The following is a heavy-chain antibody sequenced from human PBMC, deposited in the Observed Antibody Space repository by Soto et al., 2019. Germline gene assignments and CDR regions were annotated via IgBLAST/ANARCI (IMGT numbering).Heavy chain of an antibody. J-gene: IGHJ6*02. D-gene: IGHD2-21*02. CDR1: GLSLSTTGVG. V-gene: IGHV2-5*02. CDR2: IYWEDDK. Sequence: QITLKESGPTLVKPTQTLTLTCTFSGLSLSTTGVGVGWIRQPPGKALEWLALIYWEDDKRHSPSLKSRLTITKDSSKTQVVLTMTNMDPVDTATSYCVQSRCGRDCLQSYSSNSYFGLDVWGQGTTVTVSS. CDR3: VQSRCGRDCLQSYSSNSYFGLDV.